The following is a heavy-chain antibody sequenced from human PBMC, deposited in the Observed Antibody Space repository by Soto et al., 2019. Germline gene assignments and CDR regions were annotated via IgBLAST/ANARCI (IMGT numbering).Heavy chain of an antibody. Sequence: SEKVSCKASAGNFSSYAVSWVRRAPGQGHEWMGGIIPIFGTANYAQKFQGRVTITADESTSTAYMELSSLRSEDTAVYYCARARYCSCGSCYHPHGLLDYWGQGTLVTVSS. J-gene: IGHJ4*02. D-gene: IGHD2-15*01. V-gene: IGHV1-69*13. CDR2: IIPIFGTA. CDR1: AGNFSSYA. CDR3: ARARYCSCGSCYHPHGLLDY.